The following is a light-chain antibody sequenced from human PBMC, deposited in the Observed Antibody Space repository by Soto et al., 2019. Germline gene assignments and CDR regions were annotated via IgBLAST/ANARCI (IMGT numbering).Light chain of an antibody. CDR1: SSDVGGYNY. CDR2: DVS. CDR3: SSYTSSSTVV. V-gene: IGLV2-14*01. J-gene: IGLJ2*01. Sequence: QPVLTQPASVSGSPGQSITISCTGTSSDVGGYNYVSWYQQHPGKAPKLMIYDVSNRPSGVSNRFSGSKSGNTASLTISGLQAEDEADYDCSSYTSSSTVVFGGGTKLTVL.